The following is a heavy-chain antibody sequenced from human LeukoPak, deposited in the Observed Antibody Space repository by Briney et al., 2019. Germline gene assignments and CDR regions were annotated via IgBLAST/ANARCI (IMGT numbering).Heavy chain of an antibody. CDR1: GFTVSSNY. Sequence: GGSLRLSCAASGFTVSSNYMSWVRQAPGKGLEWVSVIYSGGSTYYADSVKGRFTISRDNSKNTLYLQMNSLRAEDTAVYYCARDRASSSWPYMDVWGKGTTVTVSS. CDR2: IYSGGST. J-gene: IGHJ6*03. V-gene: IGHV3-53*01. CDR3: ARDRASSSWPYMDV. D-gene: IGHD6-6*01.